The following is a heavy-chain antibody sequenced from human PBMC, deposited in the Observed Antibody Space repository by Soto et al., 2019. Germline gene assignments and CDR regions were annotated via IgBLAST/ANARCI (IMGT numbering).Heavy chain of an antibody. CDR1: GFTFSSYG. V-gene: IGHV3-30*18. J-gene: IGHJ6*02. CDR2: ISYDGSNK. Sequence: GGSLRLSCAASGFTFSSYGMHWVRQAPGKGLEWVAVISYDGSNKYYADSVKGRFTISRDNSKNTLYLQMNSLRAEDTAVYYCAKDRAVDTAMVYYYYGMDVWGQGTTVTVSS. D-gene: IGHD5-18*01. CDR3: AKDRAVDTAMVYYYYGMDV.